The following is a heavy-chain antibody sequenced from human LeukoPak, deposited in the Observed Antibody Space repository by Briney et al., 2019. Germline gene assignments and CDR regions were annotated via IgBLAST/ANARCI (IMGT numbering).Heavy chain of an antibody. CDR2: ISNDVIST. J-gene: IGHJ3*01. D-gene: IGHD6-19*01. V-gene: IGHV3-74*01. CDR1: GFTFSTHW. Sequence: HTGGSLRLSCEASGFTFSTHWMHWVRQVPGKGLVWISRISNDVISTISTSYADSVKGRFTISRDNAKNTLCLQMNSLIAEDTAVYYCARAVAGTRNAFDLWGQGTMVTVSS. CDR3: ARAVAGTRNAFDL.